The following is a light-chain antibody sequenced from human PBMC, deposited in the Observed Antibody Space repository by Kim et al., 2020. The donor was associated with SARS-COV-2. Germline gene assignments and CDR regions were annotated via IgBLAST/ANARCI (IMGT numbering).Light chain of an antibody. CDR3: SAWDSSLNAWV. Sequence: QTATLTCTGNNNNVGNQGAAWLQQHQGHPPKLLSYRNNNRPSGISERFSASRSGDTASLTITRLQPEDETDYYCSAWDSSLNAWVFGGGTQLTVL. CDR1: NNNVGNQG. V-gene: IGLV10-54*04. CDR2: RNN. J-gene: IGLJ3*02.